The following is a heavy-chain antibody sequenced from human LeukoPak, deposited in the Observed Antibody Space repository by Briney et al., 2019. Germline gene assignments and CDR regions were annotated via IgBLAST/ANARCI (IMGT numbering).Heavy chain of an antibody. V-gene: IGHV4-39*07. CDR1: GGSISSSSFY. CDR3: ARGGYDILTGYYTKYYFDY. J-gene: IGHJ4*02. D-gene: IGHD3-9*01. CDR2: ISYTGST. Sequence: SETLSLTCSVSGGSISSSSFYWGWIRQPPGKGLEWIGSISYTGSTYYNPSLKSRVTISVDTSKNQFSLKLSSVTAADTAVYYCARGGYDILTGYYTKYYFDYWGQGTLVTVSS.